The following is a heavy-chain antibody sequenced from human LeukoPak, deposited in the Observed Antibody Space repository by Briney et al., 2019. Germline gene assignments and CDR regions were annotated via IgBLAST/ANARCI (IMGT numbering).Heavy chain of an antibody. J-gene: IGHJ6*02. Sequence: ASVKLSCKSSGYTFTSYYMHWVRQAPGQGLEWMGIINPSGGSTSYAQKFQGRVTMTRDTSTSTVYMELSSLRSEDTAVYYCAGDGWGYYYYYGMDVWGQGTTVTVSS. CDR1: GYTFTSYY. D-gene: IGHD6-19*01. V-gene: IGHV1-46*01. CDR2: INPSGGST. CDR3: AGDGWGYYYYYGMDV.